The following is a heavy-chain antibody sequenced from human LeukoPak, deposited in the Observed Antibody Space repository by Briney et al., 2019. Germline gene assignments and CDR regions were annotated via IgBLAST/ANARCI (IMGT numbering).Heavy chain of an antibody. Sequence: ASVKVSCKASGYTFTSCYMHWVRQAPGQGLEWMGIINPSGGSTSYAQKFQGRVTMTRDTSTSTVYMELSSLRAEDTAVYYCARDGRPGLLLDYWGQGTLVTVSS. CDR2: INPSGGST. CDR3: ARDGRPGLLLDY. J-gene: IGHJ4*02. V-gene: IGHV1-46*01. D-gene: IGHD2-15*01. CDR1: GYTFTSCY.